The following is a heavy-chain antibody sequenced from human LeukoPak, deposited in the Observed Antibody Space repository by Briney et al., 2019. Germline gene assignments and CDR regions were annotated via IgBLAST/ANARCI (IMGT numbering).Heavy chain of an antibody. CDR2: ISSSGGTI. Sequence: GGSLRLSCAASGFTFSDYYMSWIRQAPGKGLEWVSYISSSGGTIFYSDSVKGRFTISRDNSKNTLYLQMNSLRAEDTAVYYCARDSWGAAASEYFQHWGQGTLVTVSS. CDR3: ARDSWGAAASEYFQH. J-gene: IGHJ1*01. V-gene: IGHV3-11*04. CDR1: GFTFSDYY. D-gene: IGHD6-13*01.